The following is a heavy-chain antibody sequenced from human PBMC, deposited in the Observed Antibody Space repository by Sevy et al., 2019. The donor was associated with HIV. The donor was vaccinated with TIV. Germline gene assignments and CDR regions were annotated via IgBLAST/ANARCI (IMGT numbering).Heavy chain of an antibody. V-gene: IGHV3-23*01. J-gene: IGHJ2*01. D-gene: IGHD6-13*01. CDR2: ISGSGGST. Sequence: GGSLRLSCAASGFTCSSYAMSWVRQAPGKGLEWVSAISGSGGSTYYADSVKGRFTISRDNSKNTQYLQMNSLRAEDTAVYYCAKGGGRFIAAAGDWYFDLWGRGTLVTVSS. CDR1: GFTCSSYA. CDR3: AKGGGRFIAAAGDWYFDL.